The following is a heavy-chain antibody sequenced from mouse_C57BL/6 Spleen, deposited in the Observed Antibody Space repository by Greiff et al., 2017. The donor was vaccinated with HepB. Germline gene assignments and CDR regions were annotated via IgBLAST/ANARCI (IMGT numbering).Heavy chain of an antibody. CDR3: ARPGPNWYFDV. J-gene: IGHJ1*03. V-gene: IGHV1-26*01. Sequence: VQLQQSGPELVKPGASVKISCKASGYTFTDYYMNWVKQSHGKSLEWIGDINPNNGGTSYNQKFKGKATLTVDKSSSTAYMELRSLTSEDSAVYYCARPGPNWYFDVWGTGTTVTVSS. CDR2: INPNNGGT. CDR1: GYTFTDYY.